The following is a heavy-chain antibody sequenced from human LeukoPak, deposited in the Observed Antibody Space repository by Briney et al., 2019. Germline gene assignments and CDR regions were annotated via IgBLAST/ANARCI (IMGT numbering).Heavy chain of an antibody. CDR2: INPNSGGT. D-gene: IGHD3-10*01. CDR1: GYTFTGYY. CDR3: ARVMVRGVLFDY. J-gene: IGHJ4*02. V-gene: IGHV1-2*02. Sequence: GASVKVSYKASGYTFTGYYMHWVRQAPGQGLEWMGWINPNSGGTNYAQKFQGRVTMTRDTSISTAYMELSRLRSDDTAVYYCARVMVRGVLFDYWGQGTLVTVSS.